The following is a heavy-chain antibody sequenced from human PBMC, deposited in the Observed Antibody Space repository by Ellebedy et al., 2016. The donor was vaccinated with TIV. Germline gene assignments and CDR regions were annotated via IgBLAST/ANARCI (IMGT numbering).Heavy chain of an antibody. Sequence: SETLSLXXTVSGGSISSYYWSWIRQPPGKGLEWIGYIYYSGSTNYNPSLKSRVTISVDTSKNQFSLKLSSVTAADTAVYYCARVYKSSGWYMDVWGKGTTVTVSS. J-gene: IGHJ6*04. CDR3: ARVYKSSGWYMDV. CDR2: IYYSGST. CDR1: GGSISSYY. D-gene: IGHD6-19*01. V-gene: IGHV4-59*12.